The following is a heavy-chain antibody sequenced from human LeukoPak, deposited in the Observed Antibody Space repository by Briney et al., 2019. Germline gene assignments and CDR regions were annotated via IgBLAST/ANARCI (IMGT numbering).Heavy chain of an antibody. V-gene: IGHV3-30*18. D-gene: IGHD3-10*01. CDR2: ISSDGGNK. J-gene: IGHJ4*02. CDR3: AKGSGGSGSFYNHFDC. CDR1: GLSFNSFG. Sequence: PGRSLRLSCAAPGLSFNSFGMHWARQAPGKGLEWVAVISSDGGNKYCADSVKGRFTISRDNSKNTLSLQMNSLRTEDTAVFYCAKGSGGSGSFYNHFDCWGQGTLVTVSS.